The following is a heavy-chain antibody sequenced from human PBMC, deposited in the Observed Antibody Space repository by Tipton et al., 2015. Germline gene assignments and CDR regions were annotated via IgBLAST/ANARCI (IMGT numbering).Heavy chain of an antibody. Sequence: TLSLTCTVSDGSISSSSYYWGWIRQPPGKGLEWIGTIYYNGSTYYNPSLKSRVTISVDTSKNQFSLKLSSVTAADTAVYYCARQIAVAARDWFDPWGQGTLVTVSS. CDR1: DGSISSSSYY. V-gene: IGHV4-39*01. J-gene: IGHJ5*02. D-gene: IGHD6-13*01. CDR2: IYYNGST. CDR3: ARQIAVAARDWFDP.